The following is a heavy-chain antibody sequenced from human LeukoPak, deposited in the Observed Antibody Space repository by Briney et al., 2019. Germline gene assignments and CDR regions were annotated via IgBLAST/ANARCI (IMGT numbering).Heavy chain of an antibody. Sequence: GGSLRLSCAASGFTFSSYSMNWVRQAPGKGLEWVSYISSGSSTIYYADSVKGRFTISRDNAKNSLYLQMNSLRAEDTAVYYCATGPAGYCSSTSCYAMGDFDYWGQGTLVTVSS. J-gene: IGHJ4*02. CDR2: ISSGSSTI. CDR3: ATGPAGYCSSTSCYAMGDFDY. V-gene: IGHV3-48*01. CDR1: GFTFSSYS. D-gene: IGHD2-2*01.